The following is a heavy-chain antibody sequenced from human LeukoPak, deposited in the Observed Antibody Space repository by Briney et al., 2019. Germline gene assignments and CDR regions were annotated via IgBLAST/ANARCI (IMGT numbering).Heavy chain of an antibody. V-gene: IGHV1-2*02. CDR1: GYTFTGYY. CDR3: ARGTDHYDFWSGPLDY. J-gene: IGHJ4*02. D-gene: IGHD3-3*01. CDR2: INPKSGDT. Sequence: ASVKVSCKASGYTFTGYYMHWVRQAPGQGLEWMGLINPKSGDTKYAQEFQGRVTMTRDTSISTAYMELSRLRFDDTAVYYCARGTDHYDFWSGPLDYWGQGTLVTVSS.